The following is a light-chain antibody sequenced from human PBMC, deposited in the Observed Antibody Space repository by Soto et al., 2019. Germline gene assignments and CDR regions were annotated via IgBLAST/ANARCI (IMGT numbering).Light chain of an antibody. Sequence: QSVLTQPASVSGSPGQSITISCTGTSSDVGPYNYVSWYQQHPGKAPKVMIYEVSNRPSGVSNRFSGSKSGNTASLTTSGLQAEDEADYYCSSYTTSSTVVFGGGTKVTVL. CDR3: SSYTTSSTVV. CDR1: SSDVGPYNY. J-gene: IGLJ2*01. CDR2: EVS. V-gene: IGLV2-14*01.